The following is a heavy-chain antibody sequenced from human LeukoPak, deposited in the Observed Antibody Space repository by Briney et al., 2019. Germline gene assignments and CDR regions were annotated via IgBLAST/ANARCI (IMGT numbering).Heavy chain of an antibody. J-gene: IGHJ6*03. CDR1: GFTFSSYE. D-gene: IGHD6-13*01. CDR3: ARDPQRAAGRDYYYYYMDV. Sequence: PGGSLRLSCAASGFTFSSYEMNWVRQAPGKGLEGVSYISSRGSTIYYADSGKGRFTISRDNAKNSLYLQINSLRAEDTAVYYCARDPQRAAGRDYYYYYMDVWGKGTTVTVSS. V-gene: IGHV3-48*03. CDR2: ISSRGSTI.